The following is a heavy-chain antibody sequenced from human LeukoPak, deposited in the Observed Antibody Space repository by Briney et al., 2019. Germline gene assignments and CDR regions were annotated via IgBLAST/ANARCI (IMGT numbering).Heavy chain of an antibody. J-gene: IGHJ3*02. CDR2: IYSGGST. D-gene: IGHD3-10*01. CDR3: AREGRDYYGSGSYSDAFDI. Sequence: PGGSLRLSCAASGFTVSSNYMSWVRRAPGKGLEWVSVIYSGGSTYYADSVKGRFTISRDNSKNTLYLQMNSLRAEDTAVYYCAREGRDYYGSGSYSDAFDIWGQGTMVTVSS. V-gene: IGHV3-53*01. CDR1: GFTVSSNY.